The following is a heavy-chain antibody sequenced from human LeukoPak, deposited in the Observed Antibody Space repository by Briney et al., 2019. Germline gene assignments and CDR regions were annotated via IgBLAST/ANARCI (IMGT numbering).Heavy chain of an antibody. CDR3: ATPLDYYDSSGYHQGGD. V-gene: IGHV3-7*03. CDR2: IKQDGSKK. CDR1: GFTFSRYW. J-gene: IGHJ4*02. D-gene: IGHD3-22*01. Sequence: GSLRLSCAASGFTFSRYWMTWVRQAPVKGLEWVANIKQDGSKKNYVDSVKGRFTISRDNAKNSLYLQMNSLRAEDTAVYYCATPLDYYDSSGYHQGGDWGQGTLVTVSS.